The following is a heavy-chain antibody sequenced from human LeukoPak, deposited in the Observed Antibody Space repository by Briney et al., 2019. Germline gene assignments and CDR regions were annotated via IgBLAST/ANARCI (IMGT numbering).Heavy chain of an antibody. CDR3: ARRVGSGWPVQH. Sequence: GASVKVSCKASGYTFTSYGISWVRQAPGQGLEWMGWISAYNGNTNYAQKLQGRVTMTTDTSTSTAYMELSSLRSEDSAVYYCARRVGSGWPVQHWGQGTLVTVSS. D-gene: IGHD6-19*01. V-gene: IGHV1-18*01. CDR1: GYTFTSYG. CDR2: ISAYNGNT. J-gene: IGHJ1*01.